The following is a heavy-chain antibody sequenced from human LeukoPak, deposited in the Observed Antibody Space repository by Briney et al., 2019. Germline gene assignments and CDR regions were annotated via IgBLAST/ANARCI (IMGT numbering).Heavy chain of an antibody. D-gene: IGHD5-18*01. CDR3: AREKSYGPDDY. Sequence: GRSLRLSCAASGFTFSSYAMHWVRQAPGKGLEWVAVISYDGSNKYYADSVKGRFTISRDNSKNTLYLQMNSLRAEDTAVYYRAREKSYGPDDYWGQGTLVTVSS. CDR2: ISYDGSNK. V-gene: IGHV3-30*04. CDR1: GFTFSSYA. J-gene: IGHJ4*02.